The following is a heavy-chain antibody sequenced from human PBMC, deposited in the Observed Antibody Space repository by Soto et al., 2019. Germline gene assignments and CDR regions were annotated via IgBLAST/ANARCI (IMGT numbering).Heavy chain of an antibody. V-gene: IGHV3-9*01. CDR3: VKSPWSRRGDLDL. CDR2: ISWNSATI. CDR1: GFSFDDND. J-gene: IGHJ2*01. Sequence: EVELVESGGGLAQTGGSLRLSCAGSGFSFDDNDMYWVRRVPGKGLEGVSGISWNSATIGYADSVKGRFTISRDNAKNSLYLEMSPLRPEDTAIYYCVKSPWSRRGDLDLWGRGTLVTVSS. D-gene: IGHD2-8*01.